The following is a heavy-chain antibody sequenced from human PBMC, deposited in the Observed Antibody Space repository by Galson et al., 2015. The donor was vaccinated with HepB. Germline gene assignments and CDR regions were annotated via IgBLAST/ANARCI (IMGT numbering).Heavy chain of an antibody. D-gene: IGHD6-13*01. CDR1: GGTFSSYA. CDR3: ARDLEYSSSWYP. J-gene: IGHJ5*02. V-gene: IGHV1-69*01. Sequence: QSGAEVKKPGESLKISCKASGGTFSSYAISWVRQAPGQGLEWMGGIIPIFGTANYAQKFQGRVTITADESASTAYMELSSLRSEDTAVYYCARDLEYSSSWYPWGQGTLVTVSS. CDR2: IIPIFGTA.